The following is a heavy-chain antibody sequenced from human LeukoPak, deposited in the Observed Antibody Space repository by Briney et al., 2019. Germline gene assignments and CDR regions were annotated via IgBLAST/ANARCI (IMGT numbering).Heavy chain of an antibody. D-gene: IGHD3-10*01. J-gene: IGHJ6*03. CDR3: ASGSGSYRTPYYYKDV. CDR2: IYSGGST. CDR1: GFTVSSNY. Sequence: TGGSLRLSCVASGFTVSSNYMSWVRQAPGKGLEWVSVIYSGGSTYYADSVKGRFTISRDNSKNTLYLQMNSLRAEDTAVYYCASGSGSYRTPYYYKDVCGTGTTVTVSS. V-gene: IGHV3-53*01.